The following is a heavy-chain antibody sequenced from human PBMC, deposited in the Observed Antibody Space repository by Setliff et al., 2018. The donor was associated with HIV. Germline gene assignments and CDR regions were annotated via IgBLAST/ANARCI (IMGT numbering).Heavy chain of an antibody. Sequence: SETLSLTCTVSGGSISSYYWNWIRQPPGKGLEWIGYIYYSGSTNYNPSLKSRVTITLDTSKNQFSLKLSSVTAADTAVHYCARDKRGTYGFNNWFDPWGQGTLVNVSS. CDR2: IYYSGST. D-gene: IGHD3-10*01. CDR1: GGSISSYY. V-gene: IGHV4-59*01. J-gene: IGHJ5*02. CDR3: ARDKRGTYGFNNWFDP.